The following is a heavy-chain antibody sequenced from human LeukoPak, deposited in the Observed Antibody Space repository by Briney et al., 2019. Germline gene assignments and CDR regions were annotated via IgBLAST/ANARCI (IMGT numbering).Heavy chain of an antibody. V-gene: IGHV4-4*07. CDR3: ARDHGSSSPQDI. Sequence: SETLPLTCVVYGESFSGYYWSWIRQPAGKGLEWIGRIYTSGSTNYNPSLKSRVTMSVDTSKNQFSLKLSSVTAADTAVYYCARDHGSSSPQDIWGQGTMVTVSS. CDR2: IYTSGST. D-gene: IGHD6-13*01. J-gene: IGHJ3*02. CDR1: GESFSGYY.